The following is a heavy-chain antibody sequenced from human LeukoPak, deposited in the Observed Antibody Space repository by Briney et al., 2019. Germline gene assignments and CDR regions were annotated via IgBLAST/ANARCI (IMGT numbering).Heavy chain of an antibody. J-gene: IGHJ4*02. CDR2: IYYSGST. V-gene: IGHV4-39*07. D-gene: IGHD4-17*01. Sequence: TSETLSLTCTVSGGSISSTSYYWGWIRQPPGKGLEWIGSIYYSGSTYYNPSLKSRVAISADRSKNQFSLKLSSVTAADTAVYYCARDSTTALGYWGQGTLVTVSS. CDR1: GGSISSTSYY. CDR3: ARDSTTALGY.